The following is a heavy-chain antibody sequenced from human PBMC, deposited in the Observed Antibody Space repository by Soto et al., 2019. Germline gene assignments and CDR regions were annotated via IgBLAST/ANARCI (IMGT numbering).Heavy chain of an antibody. J-gene: IGHJ4*02. CDR3: ASNQDFYDSSGYYY. V-gene: IGHV4-4*02. D-gene: IGHD3-22*01. CDR2: IYHSGST. Sequence: PSETRSLTCAVSGGSISSSNWWSWVRQPPGKGLEWIGEIYHSGSTNYNPSLKSRVTISMDKSKNQFSLKLNSVTAADTAVYYCASNQDFYDSSGYYYWGQGTLVTVSS. CDR1: GGSISSSNW.